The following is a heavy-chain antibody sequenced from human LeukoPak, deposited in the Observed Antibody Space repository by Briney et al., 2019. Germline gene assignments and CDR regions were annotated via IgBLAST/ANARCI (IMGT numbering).Heavy chain of an antibody. J-gene: IGHJ4*02. D-gene: IGHD1-7*01. CDR2: SFYSGST. Sequence: PSETLSLTCTVSGGSISSYYWSWIRQPAGKGLDWIGHSFYSGSTNYSPSLRSRVSISVDRPNNKFSLKLRSVSAADTAVYYCARGTGNWNYGVWGRGTLIIVSS. CDR3: ARGTGNWNYGV. V-gene: IGHV4-59*01. CDR1: GGSISSYY.